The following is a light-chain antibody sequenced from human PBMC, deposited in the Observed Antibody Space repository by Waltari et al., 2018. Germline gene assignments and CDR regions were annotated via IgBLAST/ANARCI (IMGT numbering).Light chain of an antibody. V-gene: IGLV2-11*01. Sequence: QQPQGKAPKLMIYDVSKRPSGVPDRFSGAKSGNTASLTISEPQAEDEADYYCCSYAGSYTWVFGGGTKLTVL. CDR3: CSYAGSYTWV. J-gene: IGLJ3*02. CDR2: DVS.